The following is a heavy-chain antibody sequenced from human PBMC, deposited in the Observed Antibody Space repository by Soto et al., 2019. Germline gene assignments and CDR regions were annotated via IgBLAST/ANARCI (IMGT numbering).Heavy chain of an antibody. CDR1: GGSISSSSYY. J-gene: IGHJ3*02. Sequence: SETLSLTCTVSGGSISSSSYYWGWIRQPPGKGLEWIGSIYYSGSTYYNPSLKSRVTISVDTSKNQFSLKLSSVTAADTAVYYCARHERFRVYCSGGSCYSKAFDIWGQGTMVPVSS. CDR2: IYYSGST. V-gene: IGHV4-39*01. CDR3: ARHERFRVYCSGGSCYSKAFDI. D-gene: IGHD2-15*01.